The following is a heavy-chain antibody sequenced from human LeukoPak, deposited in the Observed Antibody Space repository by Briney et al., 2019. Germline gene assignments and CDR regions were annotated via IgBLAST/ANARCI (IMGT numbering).Heavy chain of an antibody. Sequence: ASVKVSCKASGYTFTGYYMHWVRQAPGQGLEWMGRINPNSGGTNYAQKFQGRVTMTRDTSISTAYMELSRLRSDDTAVYYCARDGLYYDSPFDYWGQGTLVTVSP. CDR3: ARDGLYYDSPFDY. D-gene: IGHD3-22*01. CDR2: INPNSGGT. CDR1: GYTFTGYY. J-gene: IGHJ4*02. V-gene: IGHV1-2*06.